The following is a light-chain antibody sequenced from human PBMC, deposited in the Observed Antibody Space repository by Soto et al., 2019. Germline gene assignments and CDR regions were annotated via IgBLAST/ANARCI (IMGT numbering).Light chain of an antibody. Sequence: QSALTQPRSVSGSPGQSVTISCTGTSSDVGGYNYVSWYQQYPGKAPKFMIYDVSKRPSGVPDRFSGSKSGNTASLTISGLQAEDEADYYCCSYAGNYTFGVFGGGTKVTVL. CDR1: SSDVGGYNY. J-gene: IGLJ2*01. V-gene: IGLV2-11*01. CDR3: CSYAGNYTFGV. CDR2: DVS.